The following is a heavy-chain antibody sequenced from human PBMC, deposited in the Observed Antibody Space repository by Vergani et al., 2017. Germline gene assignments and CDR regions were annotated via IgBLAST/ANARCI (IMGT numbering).Heavy chain of an antibody. CDR2: IYYSGST. CDR3: ASSPSYYDSSGYTPWAFDI. J-gene: IGHJ3*02. Sequence: QVQLQESGPGLVKPSQTLSLTCTVSGGSISSGDYYWSWIRKPPGKGLEWIGYIYYSGSTYYNPSLKSRVTISVDTSKNQFSLKLSSVTAADTAVYYCASSPSYYDSSGYTPWAFDIWGQGTMVTVSS. V-gene: IGHV4-30-4*08. CDR1: GGSISSGDYY. D-gene: IGHD3-22*01.